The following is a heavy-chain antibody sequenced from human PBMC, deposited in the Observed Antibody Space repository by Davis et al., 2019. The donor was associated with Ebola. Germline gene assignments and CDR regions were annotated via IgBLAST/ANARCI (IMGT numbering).Heavy chain of an antibody. J-gene: IGHJ4*02. CDR2: ITSDGDST. Sequence: PGGPLRPSCAAPGFTFSNYYMPWVRKPPGKGLEYISIITSDGDSTYYANSVKGRFTITKDNSKNTLFLQMGSLRADDMAVYYCARSSTYYASARYYFDYWGQGTLVTVSS. D-gene: IGHD3-10*01. CDR3: ARSSTYYASARYYFDY. CDR1: GFTFSNYY. V-gene: IGHV3-64*01.